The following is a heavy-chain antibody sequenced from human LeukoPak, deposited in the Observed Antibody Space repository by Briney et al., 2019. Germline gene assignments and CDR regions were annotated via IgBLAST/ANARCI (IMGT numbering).Heavy chain of an antibody. V-gene: IGHV3-23*01. Sequence: GGSLRLSCAASGFTFSSYAMSWVRQAPGKGLEWVSAISGSGGSTYYADSVKGRFTISRDNSKNTLYLQMNSLRAEDTAVYYCARDQAVAGTGNWFDPWGQGTLVIVSS. D-gene: IGHD6-19*01. CDR2: ISGSGGST. CDR3: ARDQAVAGTGNWFDP. J-gene: IGHJ5*02. CDR1: GFTFSSYA.